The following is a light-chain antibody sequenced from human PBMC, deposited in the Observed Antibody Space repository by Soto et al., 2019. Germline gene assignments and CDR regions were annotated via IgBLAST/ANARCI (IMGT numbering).Light chain of an antibody. Sequence: QPVLTQPASVSGSPGQSITISCTGTSSDVGSYNLVSWYQQHPDKAPKLIIYEDNKRPSGVSSRFSGSKSGNTASLTISGLQAEDEADYYCCSYAGSSTFVIFGGGTQLTVL. CDR1: SSDVGSYNL. CDR3: CSYAGSSTFVI. CDR2: EDN. J-gene: IGLJ2*01. V-gene: IGLV2-23*02.